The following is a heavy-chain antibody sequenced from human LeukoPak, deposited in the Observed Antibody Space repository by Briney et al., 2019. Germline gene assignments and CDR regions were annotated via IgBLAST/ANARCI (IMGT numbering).Heavy chain of an antibody. CDR3: ASPSLDDMVAAIAADY. CDR2: ISYDASNE. CDR1: GFNFGDYP. D-gene: IGHD5-12*01. J-gene: IGHJ4*02. Sequence: QPGGSLRLSCAASGFNFGDYPMHWVRQAPGKGLEWVALISYDASNEYYADSVKGRFTISRDNSKNTLYLQMTSVRVEDTAVYFCASPSLDDMVAAIAADYWGQGTLVAVSS. V-gene: IGHV3-30-3*01.